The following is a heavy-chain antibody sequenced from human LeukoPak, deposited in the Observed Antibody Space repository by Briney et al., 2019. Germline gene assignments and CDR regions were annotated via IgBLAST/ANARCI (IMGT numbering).Heavy chain of an antibody. V-gene: IGHV1-69*05. CDR3: AHNYGSGSYYTYYFDY. CDR1: GGTFSSYA. D-gene: IGHD3-10*01. CDR2: IIPIFGTA. Sequence: ASVKVSCKASGGTFSSYAISWVRQAPGRGLEWMGGIIPIFGTANYAQKFQGRVTITTDESTSTAYMEPSSLRSEDTAVYYCAHNYGSGSYYTYYFDYWGQGTLVTVSS. J-gene: IGHJ4*02.